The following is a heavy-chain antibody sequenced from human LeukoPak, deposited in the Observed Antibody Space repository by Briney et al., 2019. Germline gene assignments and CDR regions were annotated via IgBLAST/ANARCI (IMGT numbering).Heavy chain of an antibody. V-gene: IGHV1-46*01. Sequence: ASVKVSCKASGASFSNYYIHWVRQAPGQGLEWVGLIYPGGGWTNYAQKFQGRVTMTTDTSTSTVYMELSSLRSEDTAVYYCVRDMPHNCFDPWGQGTLVTVSP. D-gene: IGHD2-2*01. CDR2: IYPGGGWT. J-gene: IGHJ5*02. CDR1: GASFSNYY. CDR3: VRDMPHNCFDP.